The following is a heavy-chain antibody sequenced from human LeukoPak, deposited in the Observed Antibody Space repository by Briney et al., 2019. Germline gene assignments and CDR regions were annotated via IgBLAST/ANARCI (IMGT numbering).Heavy chain of an antibody. Sequence: SETLSLTCTVYGGSISSSSYYWGWIRQPPGKGLEWIGSIYYSGSTYYNPSLKSRVTISVDTSKNQFSLKLSSVTAADTAVYYCARESYDSSGSPVEPWGQGTLVTVSS. J-gene: IGHJ5*02. CDR1: GGSISSSSYY. CDR2: IYYSGST. CDR3: ARESYDSSGSPVEP. D-gene: IGHD3-22*01. V-gene: IGHV4-39*07.